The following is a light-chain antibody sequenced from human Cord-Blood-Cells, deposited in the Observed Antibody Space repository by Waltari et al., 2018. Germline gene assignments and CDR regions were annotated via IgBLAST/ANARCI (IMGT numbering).Light chain of an antibody. J-gene: IGLJ3*02. CDR1: TSDVGSYNL. CDR2: EVS. CDR3: SSYTSSSTLV. Sequence: QSALPQPPSVSGSPGRSVTIPRTGTTSDVGSYNLVPWYQQPPGTAPKLMIYEVSNRPSGVPDRFSGSKSGNTASLTISGLQAEDEADYYCSSYTSSSTLVFGGGTKLTVL. V-gene: IGLV2-18*02.